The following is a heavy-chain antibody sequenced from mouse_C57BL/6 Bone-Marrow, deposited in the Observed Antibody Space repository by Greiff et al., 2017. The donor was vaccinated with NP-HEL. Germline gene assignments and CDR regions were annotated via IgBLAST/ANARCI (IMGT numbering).Heavy chain of an antibody. D-gene: IGHD2-4*01. J-gene: IGHJ2*01. CDR3: TRRNDYDVREGAYYFDY. Sequence: EVMLVESGGGLVQPGGSMKLSCAASGFTFSDAWMDWVRQSPEKGLEWVAEIRNKANNHATYYAESVKGRFTISRDDSKSSVYLQMNSLRAEDTGIYYCTRRNDYDVREGAYYFDYWGQGTTLTVSS. CDR1: GFTFSDAW. CDR2: IRNKANNHAT. V-gene: IGHV6-6*01.